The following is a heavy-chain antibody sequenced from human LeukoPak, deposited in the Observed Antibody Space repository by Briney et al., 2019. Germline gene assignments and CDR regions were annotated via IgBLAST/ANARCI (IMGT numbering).Heavy chain of an antibody. J-gene: IGHJ4*02. CDR3: AKDPFWDDNWNDGGYFDY. CDR2: IRYDGSNK. Sequence: GGSLRLSCAASGFTFDDYAMHWVRQAPGKGLEWVAFIRYDGSNKYYADSVKGRFTISRDNSKNTLYLQMNSLRAEDTAVYYCAKDPFWDDNWNDGGYFDYWGQGTLVTVSS. CDR1: GFTFDDYA. D-gene: IGHD1-1*01. V-gene: IGHV3-30*02.